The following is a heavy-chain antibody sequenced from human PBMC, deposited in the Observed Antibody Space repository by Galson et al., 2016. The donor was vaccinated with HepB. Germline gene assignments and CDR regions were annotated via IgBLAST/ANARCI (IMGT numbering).Heavy chain of an antibody. CDR2: IRGNPNTDRGRT. J-gene: IGHJ4*02. CDR3: TTEEVSNGWYWRGYFGN. Sequence: SLRLSCAASGLYLRKAWLSWVRQAPGKGLEWVGRIRGNPNTDRGRTDYAAPVTGRFTISRGDSKNMLFLQMNSLKTEDTAVYYCTTEEVSNGWYWRGYFGNWGQGTLVIVSS. V-gene: IGHV3-15*01. CDR1: GLYLRKAW. D-gene: IGHD6-19*01.